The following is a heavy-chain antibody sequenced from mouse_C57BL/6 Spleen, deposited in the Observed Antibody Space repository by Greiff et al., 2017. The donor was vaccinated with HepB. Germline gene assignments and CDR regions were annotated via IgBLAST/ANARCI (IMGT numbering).Heavy chain of an antibody. Sequence: QVQLKESGAELARPGASVKLSCKASGYTFTSYGISWVKQRTGQGLEWIGEIYPRSGNTYYNEKFKGKATLTADKSSSTAYMELRSLTSEDSAVYFCAKGDDYDAFDYWGQGTTLTVSS. V-gene: IGHV1-81*01. CDR2: IYPRSGNT. CDR3: AKGDDYDAFDY. J-gene: IGHJ2*01. D-gene: IGHD2-4*01. CDR1: GYTFTSYG.